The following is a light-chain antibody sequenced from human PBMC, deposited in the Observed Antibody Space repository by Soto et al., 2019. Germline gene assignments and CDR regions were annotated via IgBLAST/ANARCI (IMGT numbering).Light chain of an antibody. V-gene: IGKV1-39*01. CDR1: QSISSY. CDR3: QQSYSTLFT. J-gene: IGKJ3*01. Sequence: DIQMTQSPSSLSASVGDRVTITCRASQSISSYLNWYQQKPGKDPKLLLFATSSLQSGVPSRFSGRDSGTDFTLTISSRQPEEFATYYCQQSYSTLFTFGPGTKVDIK. CDR2: ATS.